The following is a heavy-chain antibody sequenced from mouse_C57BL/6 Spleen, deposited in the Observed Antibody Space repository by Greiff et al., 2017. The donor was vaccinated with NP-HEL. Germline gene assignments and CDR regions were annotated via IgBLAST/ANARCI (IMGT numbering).Heavy chain of an antibody. CDR2: IHPNSGST. CDR3: ARYGGYPFAY. V-gene: IGHV1-64*01. J-gene: IGHJ3*01. D-gene: IGHD2-2*01. Sequence: QVQLQQPGAELVKPGASVKLSCKASGYTFTSYWMHWVKQRPGQGLEWIGMIHPNSGSTNYNEKFKSKATLTVDKSSSTAYMQLSSLTSEDAAVYYCARYGGYPFAYWGQGTLVTVSA. CDR1: GYTFTSYW.